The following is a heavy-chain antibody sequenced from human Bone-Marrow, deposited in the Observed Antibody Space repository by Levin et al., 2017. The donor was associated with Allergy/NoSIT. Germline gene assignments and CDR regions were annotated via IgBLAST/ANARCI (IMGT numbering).Heavy chain of an antibody. CDR3: ASPREYCVTTTACYIAFDL. J-gene: IGHJ3*01. CDR1: GLSFSDYS. V-gene: IGHV3-21*01. CDR2: ISSGGSYI. Sequence: NPGESLKISCVGSGLSFSDYSLNWVRQAPGKGLEWVASISSGGSYIFYAESMKGRFTISRDNAKNSLYLQMDSLNVEDAGVYFCASPREYCVTTTACYIAFDLWGQGTKVTVSS. D-gene: IGHD2-2*02.